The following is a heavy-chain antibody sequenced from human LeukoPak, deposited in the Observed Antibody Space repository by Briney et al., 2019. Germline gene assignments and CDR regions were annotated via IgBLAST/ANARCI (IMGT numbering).Heavy chain of an antibody. V-gene: IGHV3-30*02. Sequence: GGSLRLSCSTSGFTFRNHGMHWVRQAPGKGLEWVAFIRYDERQEFYADSVKGRFTISRDNSKSTLYLQMGSLRTEDTAVYYCVRDFSNYVAFFDSWGQGVLVIVSS. CDR2: IRYDERQE. CDR3: VRDFSNYVAFFDS. D-gene: IGHD4-11*01. J-gene: IGHJ4*02. CDR1: GFTFRNHG.